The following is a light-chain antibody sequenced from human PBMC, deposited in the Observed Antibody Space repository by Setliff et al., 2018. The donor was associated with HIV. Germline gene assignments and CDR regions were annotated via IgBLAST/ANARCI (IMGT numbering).Light chain of an antibody. Sequence: QSALTQPASVSGSPGQSITISCTGTSSDVGGYNYVSWYQQHPGKAPKLMIYEVSNRPSGISNRFSGSKSGNTASLTISGLQTDDEADYYCCAYGFGSGTKVTVL. CDR1: SSDVGGYNY. V-gene: IGLV2-14*01. J-gene: IGLJ1*01. CDR2: EVS. CDR3: CAYG.